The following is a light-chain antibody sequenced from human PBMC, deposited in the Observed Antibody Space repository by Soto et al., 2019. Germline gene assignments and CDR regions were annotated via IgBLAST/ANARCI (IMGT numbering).Light chain of an antibody. Sequence: EIVLTQSPCTLSLSPGERATLSCRASQSVNSRLAWYQHKPGQAPRLLISGASSRATGIPDRFSGSGSGTDFTLTISRLEPEDFAVYYCQQYGSFITFGQGTRLEIK. J-gene: IGKJ5*01. V-gene: IGKV3-20*01. CDR3: QQYGSFIT. CDR2: GAS. CDR1: QSVNSR.